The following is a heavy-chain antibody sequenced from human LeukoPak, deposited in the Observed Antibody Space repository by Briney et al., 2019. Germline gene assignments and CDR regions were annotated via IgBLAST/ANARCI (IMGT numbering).Heavy chain of an antibody. CDR3: AILPDYIAVAATEY. D-gene: IGHD6-19*01. Sequence: PSETLSLTCAVYGGSFSGYYWSWIRQPPGKGLEWIGEINHSGSTNYNPSLKSQVTISVDTSKNQFSLKLSSVTAADTAVYYCAILPDYIAVAATEYWGQGTLVTVSS. V-gene: IGHV4-34*01. CDR1: GGSFSGYY. CDR2: INHSGST. J-gene: IGHJ4*02.